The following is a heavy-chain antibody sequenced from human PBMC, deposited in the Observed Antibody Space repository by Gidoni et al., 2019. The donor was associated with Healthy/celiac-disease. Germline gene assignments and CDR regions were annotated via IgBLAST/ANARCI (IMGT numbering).Heavy chain of an antibody. V-gene: IGHV4-61*01. Sequence: QVQLQESGPGLVKPSETLSLTCTVSGGSVSSGSYYWRWLRQPPGKGLEWIGYIYYSGSTNYNPSLKSRVTISVDTSKNQFSLKLSSVTAADTAVYYCARSPVAGTPFNYWGQGTLVTVSS. CDR3: ARSPVAGTPFNY. CDR1: GGSVSSGSYY. J-gene: IGHJ4*02. CDR2: IYYSGST. D-gene: IGHD6-19*01.